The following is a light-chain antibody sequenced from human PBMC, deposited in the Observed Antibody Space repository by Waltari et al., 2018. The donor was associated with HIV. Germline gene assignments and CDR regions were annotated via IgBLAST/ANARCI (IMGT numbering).Light chain of an antibody. CDR1: SSDVGGYNS. Sequence: QSALTQPPSASGSPGQSATISCTGTSSDVGGYNSVSWYQQHPGKAPKLMIYEVSNRPSGFPDRFSGSKSGNTASLTVSGLQAEDEADYYRSSYAGSNNFYVVFGGGTKLTVL. CDR3: SSYAGSNNFYVV. CDR2: EVS. J-gene: IGLJ2*01. V-gene: IGLV2-8*01.